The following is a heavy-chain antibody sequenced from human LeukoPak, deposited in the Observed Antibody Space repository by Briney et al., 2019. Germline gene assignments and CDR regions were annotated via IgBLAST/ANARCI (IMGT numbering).Heavy chain of an antibody. CDR1: GFTFSSYA. D-gene: IGHD3-22*01. CDR2: ISGSGGST. V-gene: IGHV3-23*01. CDR3: AKGRPTYYYDSSGYGFDY. J-gene: IGHJ4*02. Sequence: GGSLRLSCAASGFTFSSYAMSWVRQAPGKGLEWVSAISGSGGSTYYADSVKGRFTFSRDNSKNTLYLQMNSLRAEDTAVYYCAKGRPTYYYDSSGYGFDYWGQGTLVTVSS.